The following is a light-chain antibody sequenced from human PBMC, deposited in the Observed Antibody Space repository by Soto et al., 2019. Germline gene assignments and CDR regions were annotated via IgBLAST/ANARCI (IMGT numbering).Light chain of an antibody. J-gene: IGKJ5*01. Sequence: EIVLTQSPGTLSLSPGERATVSCRASQSFTSGYLAWYQQRPGQAPRLLIYGASRRATGVPDRFSGSGSGTDFTLTISSLQPEDVATYYCQKYNSAPLTFGQGTRLEIK. CDR3: QKYNSAPLT. CDR1: QSFTSGY. CDR2: GAS. V-gene: IGKV3-20*01.